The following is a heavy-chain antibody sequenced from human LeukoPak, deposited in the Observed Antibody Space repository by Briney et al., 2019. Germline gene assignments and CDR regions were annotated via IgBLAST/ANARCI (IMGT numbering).Heavy chain of an antibody. Sequence: GASVTVSCKASGYTFTGYYMHWVRQAPGQGLEWMGQINPNSGGTNYAQKLQGRVTMTTDTSTSTAYMELRSLRSDDTAVYYCARTYYYDKTGSDFDYWGQGTLVTVSS. J-gene: IGHJ4*02. D-gene: IGHD3-22*01. V-gene: IGHV1-2*06. CDR1: GYTFTGYY. CDR2: INPNSGGT. CDR3: ARTYYYDKTGSDFDY.